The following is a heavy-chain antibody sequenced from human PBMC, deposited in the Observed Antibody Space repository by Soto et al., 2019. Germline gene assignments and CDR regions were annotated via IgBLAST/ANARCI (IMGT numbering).Heavy chain of an antibody. CDR1: GYTFTSYG. V-gene: IGHV1-18*01. Sequence: VACKASGYTFTSYGISWVRQAPGQGLEWMGWISAYNGNTNYAQKLQGRVTMTTDTSTSTAYMELRSLRSDDTAVYYCARDNVAYCGGDCYSGDYWGQGTLVTVSS. J-gene: IGHJ4*02. CDR2: ISAYNGNT. D-gene: IGHD2-21*02. CDR3: ARDNVAYCGGDCYSGDY.